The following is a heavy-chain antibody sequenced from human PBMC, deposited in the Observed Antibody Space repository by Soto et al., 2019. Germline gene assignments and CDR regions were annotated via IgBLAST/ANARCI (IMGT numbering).Heavy chain of an antibody. D-gene: IGHD3-3*01. J-gene: IGHJ6*02. CDR3: ARFPITIFGVVISPRGMDV. CDR1: GYTFTSYY. Sequence: GASVKVSCKASGYTFTSYYMHWVRQAPGQGLEWMGIINPSGGSTSYAQKFQGRVTMTRDTSTSTVYMELSSLRSEDTAVYYCARFPITIFGVVISPRGMDVWGQGTTVTVSS. V-gene: IGHV1-46*01. CDR2: INPSGGST.